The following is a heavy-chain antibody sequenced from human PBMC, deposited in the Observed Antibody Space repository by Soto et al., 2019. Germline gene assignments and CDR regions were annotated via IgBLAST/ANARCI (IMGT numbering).Heavy chain of an antibody. CDR3: ARDQGRKGGEYCGGDCYSRYYYGMDV. J-gene: IGHJ6*02. CDR1: GYTFTSYG. CDR2: ISAYKGNT. Sequence: ASVKIYCKASGYTFTSYGISWVRQAPGQGLERMGWISAYKGNTNYAQKLQGRVTMTTDTSTSTAYMELRSLRPDDAAVYYCARDQGRKGGEYCGGDCYSRYYYGMDVGGQGTTVTVSS. V-gene: IGHV1-18*04. D-gene: IGHD2-21*02.